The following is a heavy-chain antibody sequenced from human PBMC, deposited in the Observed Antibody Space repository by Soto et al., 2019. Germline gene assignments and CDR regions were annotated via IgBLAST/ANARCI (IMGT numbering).Heavy chain of an antibody. V-gene: IGHV4-34*01. CDR2: INHSGST. D-gene: IGHD3-10*01. CDR1: GGSFSGYY. CDR3: ARGRYYYGSGSYYIPRWFHP. J-gene: IGHJ5*02. Sequence: PSETLSLTCAVYGGSFSGYYWSWIRQPPGKGLEWIGEINHSGSTNYNPSLKSRVTISVDTSKNQFSLKLSSVTAADTAVYYCARGRYYYGSGSYYIPRWFHPCGQGTLVTVSS.